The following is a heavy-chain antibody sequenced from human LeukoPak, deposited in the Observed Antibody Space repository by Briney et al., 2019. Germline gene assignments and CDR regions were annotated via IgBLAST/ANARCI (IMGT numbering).Heavy chain of an antibody. D-gene: IGHD3-10*01. Sequence: GRSLRLSCAASGFIFSSYGMHWVRQAPAKGLEWVAVIWYDGSNKYYADSVKGRFTISRDNSKNTLYLQMNSLRAEDTAVYYCARDGYYGSGSQTYYYYYYGMDVWGKGTTVTVSS. CDR3: ARDGYYGSGSQTYYYYYYGMDV. CDR1: GFIFSSYG. CDR2: IWYDGSNK. V-gene: IGHV3-33*01. J-gene: IGHJ6*04.